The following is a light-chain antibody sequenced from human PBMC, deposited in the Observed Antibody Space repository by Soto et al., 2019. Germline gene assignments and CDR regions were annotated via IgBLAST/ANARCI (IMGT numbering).Light chain of an antibody. CDR2: HAS. J-gene: IGKJ5*01. CDR1: QNITNN. CDR3: QQYYGLPPLT. Sequence: EIQMTQSPSSLSTSICDRVTITFQASQNITNNLSWYQQKPGKAPNLLIYHASKLAKGVTSRFSGSGSGTDFSFIITSLQREDLATYYCQQYYGLPPLTFGQGTRLEIK. V-gene: IGKV1-33*01.